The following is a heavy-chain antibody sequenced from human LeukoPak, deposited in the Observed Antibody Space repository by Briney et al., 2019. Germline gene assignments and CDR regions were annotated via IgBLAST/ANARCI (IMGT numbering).Heavy chain of an antibody. V-gene: IGHV3-23*01. J-gene: IGHJ5*02. Sequence: GGSLRLSCAASGFTFITFGIRWARKAPGRGLGWVLDISGSGGSTYCADSVNGRFIIARDNSKNTLYLQMNNLRAEDTAVYYCHCSGGNCYKPWGQGTLVTVSS. D-gene: IGHD2-15*01. CDR2: ISGSGGST. CDR1: GFTFITFG. CDR3: HCSGGNCYKP.